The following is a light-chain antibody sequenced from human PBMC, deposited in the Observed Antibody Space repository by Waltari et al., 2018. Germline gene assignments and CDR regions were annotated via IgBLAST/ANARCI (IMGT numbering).Light chain of an antibody. CDR3: HSYVDTYHV. Sequence: FMLTQPHSVSESPGKTVTISCTRSSGNIASNYVQWYRQRPGSAPTTGLYEDGRRPPGVPDRFSGSIDRSSTPASLTIAGLKTEDEGDYYCHSYVDTYHVFGGGTKLTVL. J-gene: IGLJ3*02. CDR1: SGNIASNY. CDR2: EDG. V-gene: IGLV6-57*03.